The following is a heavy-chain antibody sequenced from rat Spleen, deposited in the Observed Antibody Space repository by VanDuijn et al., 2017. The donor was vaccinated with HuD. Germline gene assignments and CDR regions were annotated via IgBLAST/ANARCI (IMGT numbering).Heavy chain of an antibody. CDR2: MWSEGDT. CDR3: ASAPYSSYGGWFVY. D-gene: IGHD1-2*01. CDR1: GFSLTSSH. V-gene: IGHV2-32*01. Sequence: QVHLKESGPGLVQPSQTLSLTCTVSGFSLTSSHVHWVRQPPGKGLEWMGVMWSEGDTSYNSALKTRLSISRDTSKSQSFLKMRSLQTEDTATYYFASAPYSSYGGWFVYWGQGTLVTVSS. J-gene: IGHJ3*01.